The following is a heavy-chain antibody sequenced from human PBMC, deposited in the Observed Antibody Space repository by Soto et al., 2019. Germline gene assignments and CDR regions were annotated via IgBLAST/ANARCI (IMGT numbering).Heavy chain of an antibody. Sequence: SVKVSCKASGGTFSSYAISWVRQAPGQGLEWMGGIIPIFGTANYAQKFQGRVTITADESTSTAYMELSSLRSEDTAVYYCARATYDSSGYYQYYFDYWGQGTLVTVSS. CDR2: IIPIFGTA. J-gene: IGHJ4*02. V-gene: IGHV1-69*13. CDR1: GGTFSSYA. D-gene: IGHD3-22*01. CDR3: ARATYDSSGYYQYYFDY.